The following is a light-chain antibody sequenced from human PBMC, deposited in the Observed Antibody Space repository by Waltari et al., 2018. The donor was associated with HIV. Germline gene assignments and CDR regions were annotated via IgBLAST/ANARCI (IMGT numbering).Light chain of an antibody. CDR2: GAS. CDR3: QQYGSSPPLT. CDR1: QSVSSSY. Sequence: EIVLTQSPGTLSLSPGERATLSCRASQSVSSSYLAWYQQKPGQAPRLLIYGASSRATGIPDRFSGSGSGTDFTLTISRLEPEDFAVYYCQQYGSSPPLTFGQWTRLEIK. J-gene: IGKJ5*01. V-gene: IGKV3-20*01.